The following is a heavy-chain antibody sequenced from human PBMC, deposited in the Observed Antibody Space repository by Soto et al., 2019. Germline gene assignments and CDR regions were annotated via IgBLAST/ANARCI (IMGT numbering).Heavy chain of an antibody. CDR3: AKDRPRRTSGYFFDY. Sequence: SVKVSCKASGGTFSSYTISWVRQAPGQGLEWMGRIIPILGIASYAQKFQGRVTITADKSPSTAYMELRSLRSDDTAVYYCAKDRPRRTSGYFFDYWGQGTPVTVSS. CDR2: IIPILGIA. CDR1: GGTFSSYT. V-gene: IGHV1-69*04. J-gene: IGHJ4*02. D-gene: IGHD1-1*01.